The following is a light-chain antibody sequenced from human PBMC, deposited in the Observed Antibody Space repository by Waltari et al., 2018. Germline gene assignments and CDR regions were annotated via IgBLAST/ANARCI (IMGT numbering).Light chain of an antibody. J-gene: IGKJ4*01. V-gene: IGKV3-15*01. CDR1: QSVGSN. CDR3: QHYNNWPPMLT. Sequence: EIVMTHSPATLSVSPGGSATLSCRASQSVGSNVAWYQQKPGQAPRPLMDGVSTRVTGIPARFSGSGSGTEFTLTISSLQSEDFAVYYCQHYNNWPPMLTFGGGTKVEIK. CDR2: GVS.